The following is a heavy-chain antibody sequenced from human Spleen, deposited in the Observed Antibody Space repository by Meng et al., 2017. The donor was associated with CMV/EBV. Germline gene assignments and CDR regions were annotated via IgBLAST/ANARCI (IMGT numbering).Heavy chain of an antibody. CDR2: ISANGGSP. V-gene: IGHV3-23*01. CDR3: ARPTSLAAAGANFDY. Sequence: GGSLRLSCAASKFTFSNYAMSWVRQAPGKGLEWVSVISANGGSPYYAESVTGRFTISRDNAKNTLYLQMNSLRAEDTAVYYCARPTSLAAAGANFDYWGQGTLVTVSS. D-gene: IGHD6-13*01. J-gene: IGHJ4*02. CDR1: KFTFSNYA.